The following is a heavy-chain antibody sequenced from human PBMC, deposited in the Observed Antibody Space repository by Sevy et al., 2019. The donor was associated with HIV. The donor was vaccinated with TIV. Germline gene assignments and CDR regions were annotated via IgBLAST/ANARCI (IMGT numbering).Heavy chain of an antibody. Sequence: SETLSLTCTVSGGSISSYYWSWIRQPPGKGLEWIGYIYYSGSTNYNPSLKSRVTISVDTSKNQFSLKLSSVTAADTAVYYCARSRSSGSYYNYYDAFDIWGLGTMVTVSS. CDR1: GGSISSYY. V-gene: IGHV4-59*01. CDR2: IYYSGST. CDR3: ARSRSSGSYYNYYDAFDI. D-gene: IGHD3-10*01. J-gene: IGHJ3*02.